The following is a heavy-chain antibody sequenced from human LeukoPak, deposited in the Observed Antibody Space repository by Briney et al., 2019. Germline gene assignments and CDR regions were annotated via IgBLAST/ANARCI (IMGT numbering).Heavy chain of an antibody. Sequence: GESLRISCKGSGYIFTNHWIGWVRHVPGKGLEWMGIIYPGDSETKYRPSFQGQVTISADKSINTAYLQWSRLKASDSGMYYCVRRPYSSTWSNWFDPWGQGTLVTVSS. CDR2: IYPGDSET. CDR1: GYIFTNHW. J-gene: IGHJ5*02. D-gene: IGHD2-2*01. V-gene: IGHV5-51*01. CDR3: VRRPYSSTWSNWFDP.